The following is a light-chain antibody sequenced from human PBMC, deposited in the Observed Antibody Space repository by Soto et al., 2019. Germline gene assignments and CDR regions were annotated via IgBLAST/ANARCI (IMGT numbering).Light chain of an antibody. J-gene: IGKJ5*01. CDR2: GAS. CDR3: QQYGSSPNT. CDR1: LSVSVY. V-gene: IGKV3-20*01. Sequence: EIVLTQSPATLSLSPGERATLSCRTSLSVSVYLDWYQQKPGQAPRLLIYGASSRATGIPDRFSGSGSGTGFTLTINRLEPEDFAVYYCQQYGSSPNTFGQGTRLEI.